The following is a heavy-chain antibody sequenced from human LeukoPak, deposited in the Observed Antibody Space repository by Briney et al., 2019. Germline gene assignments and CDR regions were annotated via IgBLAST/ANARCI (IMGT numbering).Heavy chain of an antibody. V-gene: IGHV2-70*11. Sequence: SGPALVKPTQTLTLTCTFSGFSLSTNGMCVSWIRQPPGKALEWLARVDWDDDQYYSTSLKTRLTIFTDTSKNQVVLIMTNMDPVDTATYYCARTPNIAVAGTRPYFDYWGQGTLVTVSS. CDR2: VDWDDDQ. D-gene: IGHD6-19*01. CDR3: ARTPNIAVAGTRPYFDY. CDR1: GFSLSTNGMC. J-gene: IGHJ4*02.